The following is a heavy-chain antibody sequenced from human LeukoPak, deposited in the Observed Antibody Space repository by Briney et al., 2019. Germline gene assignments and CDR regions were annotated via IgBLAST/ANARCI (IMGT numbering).Heavy chain of an antibody. D-gene: IGHD4-23*01. Sequence: GGSLRLSCEASGFIVSSNYMSWVRQAPGKGLEWVSVIYSGGRTYYADSVKGRFTISRDNSKNTLYLQMNSLRAEDTAVYYCAAGGSTVVPLYWGQGTLVTVSS. V-gene: IGHV3-53*01. CDR1: GFIVSSNY. CDR3: AAGGSTVVPLY. CDR2: IYSGGRT. J-gene: IGHJ4*02.